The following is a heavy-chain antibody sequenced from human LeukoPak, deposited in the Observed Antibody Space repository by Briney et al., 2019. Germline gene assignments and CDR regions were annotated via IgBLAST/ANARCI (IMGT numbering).Heavy chain of an antibody. CDR1: GGSISSYY. CDR3: ARQSSSWSFDH. Sequence: PSETLSLTCTVSGGSISSYYWSWIRRPPGKGLEWIGYIYTSGSTNYNPSLKSRVTISVDTSKNQSSLKLSSVTAADTAVYYCARQSSSWSFDHWGKGTLVTVS. D-gene: IGHD6-13*01. J-gene: IGHJ4*02. CDR2: IYTSGST. V-gene: IGHV4-4*09.